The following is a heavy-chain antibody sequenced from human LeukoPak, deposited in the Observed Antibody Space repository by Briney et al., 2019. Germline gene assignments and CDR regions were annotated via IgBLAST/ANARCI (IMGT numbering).Heavy chain of an antibody. CDR2: ISGSGGST. D-gene: IGHD6-13*01. V-gene: IGHV3-23*01. CDR3: AKDRRIAAAYLFDY. J-gene: IGHJ4*02. CDR1: GFTFNIYA. Sequence: PGGSLRLSCAASGFTFNIYAMSWVRQAPGKGLEWVAGISGSGGSTGYADSVKGRFTISRDNPKNTLYLHMNSLRAEDTAVYYCAKDRRIAAAYLFDYWGQGTLVSVSS.